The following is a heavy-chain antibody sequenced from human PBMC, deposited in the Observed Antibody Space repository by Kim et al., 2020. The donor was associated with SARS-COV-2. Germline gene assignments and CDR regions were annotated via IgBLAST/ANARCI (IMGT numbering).Heavy chain of an antibody. J-gene: IGHJ3*02. V-gene: IGHV3-11*04. CDR3: AREENSRGFYPFSAFDI. Sequence: VQGRFTISKNNAKNSPYLQMNSLRAEDTAVYYCAREENSRGFYPFSAFDIWGQGTMVTVSS. D-gene: IGHD3-22*01.